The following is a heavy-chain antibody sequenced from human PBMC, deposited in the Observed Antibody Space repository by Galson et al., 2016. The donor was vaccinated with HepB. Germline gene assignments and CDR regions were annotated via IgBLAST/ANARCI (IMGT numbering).Heavy chain of an antibody. J-gene: IGHJ3*02. CDR3: AKGFCVEARRFKMPRTWLQPVHQKYGAFDI. V-gene: IGHV3-9*01. D-gene: IGHD5-18*01. Sequence: LRLSCAASGFTFSSYAMSWVRQAPGKGLEWVSGISWNNGSIDYAESVKGRFTISRDNAKNSLYLQMNSLRAEDTALYYCAKGFCVEARRFKMPRTWLQPVHQKYGAFDIWGQGTMVTVSS. CDR2: ISWNNGSI. CDR1: GFTFSSYA.